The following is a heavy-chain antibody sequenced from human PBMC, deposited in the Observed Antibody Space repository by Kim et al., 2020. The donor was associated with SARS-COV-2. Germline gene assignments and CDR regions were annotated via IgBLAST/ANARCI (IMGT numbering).Heavy chain of an antibody. CDR1: GYTFTSYY. V-gene: IGHV1-46*01. J-gene: IGHJ6*02. CDR3: ARAYRKVPAAMVYYGMDV. Sequence: ASVKVSCKTSGYTFTSYYMHWVRQAPGQGLEWMGIINPSGGSTSYAQKFQGRVTMTRDTSTSTVYMELSSLRSEDTAVYYCARAYRKVPAAMVYYGMDVWGQGTTVTVSS. CDR2: INPSGGST. D-gene: IGHD2-2*01.